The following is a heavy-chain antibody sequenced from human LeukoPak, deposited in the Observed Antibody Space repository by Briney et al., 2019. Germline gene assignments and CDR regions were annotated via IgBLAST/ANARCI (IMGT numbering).Heavy chain of an antibody. CDR3: ARDKSCAS. D-gene: IGHD3-16*01. CDR1: GFTFSSYA. Sequence: GGSLRLSCAASGFTFSSYAMSWVRQAPGKGLEWVSAISGSGGSTYYADSVKGQFTIPRDNSKNTLYLQMNSLRAEDTAVYFCARDKSCASWGQGTLVTVSS. V-gene: IGHV3-23*01. J-gene: IGHJ4*02. CDR2: ISGSGGST.